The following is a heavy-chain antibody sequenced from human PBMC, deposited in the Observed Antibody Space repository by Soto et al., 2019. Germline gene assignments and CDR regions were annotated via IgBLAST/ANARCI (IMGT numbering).Heavy chain of an antibody. D-gene: IGHD3-3*01. CDR1: GGSISSSNW. Sequence: PSETLSLTCAVSGGSISSSNWWSWVRQPPGKGLEWIGEIYHSGSTNYNPSLKSRVTISVDKSKNQFSLKLSSVTAADTAVYYCARRYSPRGSDYDFWSGYYNYYYYGMDVWGQGTTVTVSS. J-gene: IGHJ6*02. CDR3: ARRYSPRGSDYDFWSGYYNYYYYGMDV. V-gene: IGHV4-4*02. CDR2: IYHSGST.